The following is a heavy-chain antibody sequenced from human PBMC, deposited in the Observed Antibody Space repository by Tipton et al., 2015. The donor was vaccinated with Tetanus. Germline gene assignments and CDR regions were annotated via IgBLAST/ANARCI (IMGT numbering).Heavy chain of an antibody. V-gene: IGHV3-53*01. Sequence: SLRLSCAASGFSVSNNHMNWVRQAPGKGLEWVSVVYGAGSTDYADSVQGRFTLYRDNSKNILYLQLSNLRADDAAVYYCTRGRPLTGNYYQCHMDVWGKGTTVTVSS. CDR2: VYGAGST. D-gene: IGHD5-12*01. J-gene: IGHJ6*03. CDR1: GFSVSNNH. CDR3: TRGRPLTGNYYQCHMDV.